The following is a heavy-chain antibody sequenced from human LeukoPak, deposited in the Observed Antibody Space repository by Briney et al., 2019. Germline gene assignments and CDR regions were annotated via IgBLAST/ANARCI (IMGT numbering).Heavy chain of an antibody. Sequence: GRSLRLSCAASGFTFSSYTMSWVRQAPGKGLEWVSTITTSDGNTYYADSVKGRFTVSRDNSKNTLFLQMNRLRAEDTAVYYCAKDGGLWVSAHWGDSWGRGTLVTVSS. D-gene: IGHD7-27*01. CDR2: ITTSDGNT. J-gene: IGHJ4*02. CDR3: AKDGGLWVSAHWGDS. CDR1: GFTFSSYT. V-gene: IGHV3-23*01.